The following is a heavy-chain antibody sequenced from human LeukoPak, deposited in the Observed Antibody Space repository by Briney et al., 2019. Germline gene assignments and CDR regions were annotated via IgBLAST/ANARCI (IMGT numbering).Heavy chain of an antibody. D-gene: IGHD2-21*01. Sequence: SETLSLTCTVSGTSISSSNSYWGWIRQPPGKGLQWIGEITYRGSPSYHPSLKSRVTISIDATPRHVSLTLNSVTAADTAVYYCATYGGDWKFDSWGQGTLVTVSS. V-gene: IGHV4-39*07. CDR3: ATYGGDWKFDS. J-gene: IGHJ4*02. CDR2: ITYRGSP. CDR1: GTSISSSNSY.